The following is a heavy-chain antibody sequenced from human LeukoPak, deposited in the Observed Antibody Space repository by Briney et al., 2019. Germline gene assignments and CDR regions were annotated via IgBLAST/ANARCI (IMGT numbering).Heavy chain of an antibody. CDR2: IRFDGSYN. D-gene: IGHD5-18*01. V-gene: IGHV3-30*02. CDR3: ASSTGYSYGYFDY. Sequence: GGSLRLSCAASGFTFSSYGMHWVRQAPGKGLEWVAFIRFDGSYNYYANSVKGRFTISRDNSKNTLYLQMNSLRAEDTAVYYCASSTGYSYGYFDYWGQGTLVTVSS. J-gene: IGHJ4*02. CDR1: GFTFSSYG.